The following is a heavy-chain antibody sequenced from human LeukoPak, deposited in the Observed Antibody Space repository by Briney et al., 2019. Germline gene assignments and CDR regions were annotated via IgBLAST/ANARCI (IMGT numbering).Heavy chain of an antibody. CDR2: IYYSGST. D-gene: IGHD3-22*01. CDR3: ARLAIGRYDSSGRLFDP. J-gene: IGHJ5*02. CDR1: GGSISSYY. Sequence: PSETLSLTCTVSGGSISSYYWSWIRQPPGKGLEWIGYIYYSGSTNYNPSLTSRVTISVDTSKNQFSLKLSSVTAADTAVYYCARLAIGRYDSSGRLFDPWGQGTLVTVSS. V-gene: IGHV4-59*01.